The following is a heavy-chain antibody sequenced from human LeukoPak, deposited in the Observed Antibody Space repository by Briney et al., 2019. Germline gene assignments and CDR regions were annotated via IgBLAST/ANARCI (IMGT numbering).Heavy chain of an antibody. D-gene: IGHD3-9*01. CDR1: GYTFTSYY. V-gene: IGHV1-46*01. Sequence: ASVKVSCKASGYTFTSYYMHWVRQAPGQGLEWMGIITAGGGSTSYAQKFQGRVTMTRDTSTSTVYMELSSLRSEDTAVYYCARDQNFPRRDILTGGDAFDIWGQGTMVTVS. CDR3: ARDQNFPRRDILTGGDAFDI. J-gene: IGHJ3*02. CDR2: ITAGGGST.